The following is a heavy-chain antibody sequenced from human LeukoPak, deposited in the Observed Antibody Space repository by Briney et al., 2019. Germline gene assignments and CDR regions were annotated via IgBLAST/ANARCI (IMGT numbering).Heavy chain of an antibody. D-gene: IGHD7-27*01. CDR1: GGTFISYT. J-gene: IGHJ5*02. CDR3: ARDLGRGFIFTSPNWFDP. CDR2: IIPILGIA. V-gene: IGHV1-69*04. Sequence: SVKVSCKASGGTFISYTISWVRQAPGQGLEWMGRIIPILGIANYAQKFQGRVTITADKSTSTAYMELSSLRSEDTAVYYCARDLGRGFIFTSPNWFDPWGQGTLVTVSS.